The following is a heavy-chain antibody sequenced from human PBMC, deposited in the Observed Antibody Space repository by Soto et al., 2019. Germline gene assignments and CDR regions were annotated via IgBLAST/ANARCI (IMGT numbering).Heavy chain of an antibody. CDR2: ISSSGSTI. D-gene: IGHD1-1*01. CDR3: ARDLSPNWNDPRGAFDI. J-gene: IGHJ3*02. V-gene: IGHV3-11*01. Sequence: KPGGSLRLSCAASGFTFSDYYMSWIRQAPGKGLEWVSYISSSGSTIYYADSVKGRFTISRDNAKNSLYLQMNSLRAEDTAVYYCARDLSPNWNDPRGAFDIWGQGTMVTVSS. CDR1: GFTFSDYY.